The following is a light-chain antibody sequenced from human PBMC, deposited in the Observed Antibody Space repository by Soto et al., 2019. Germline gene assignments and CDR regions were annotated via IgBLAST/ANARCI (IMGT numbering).Light chain of an antibody. CDR1: QSVTSTH. V-gene: IGKV3D-20*02. Sequence: EIVLTQSPGTLSLSPGERATLAGRASQSVTSTHLAWYQQKPGQAPRLLIYDASTRATGIPARFSGSGSGTDFTLTISSLEPEDFAVYYCQQRSNWPRITFGQGTRLEIK. CDR2: DAS. J-gene: IGKJ5*01. CDR3: QQRSNWPRIT.